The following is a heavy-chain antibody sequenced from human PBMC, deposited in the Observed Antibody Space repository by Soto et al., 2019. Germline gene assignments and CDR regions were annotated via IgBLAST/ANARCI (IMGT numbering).Heavy chain of an antibody. D-gene: IGHD5-18*01. J-gene: IGHJ4*02. Sequence: QVQLVQSGPEVKKPGSSVKVSCKASGDTFNSYVITWVRQAPGQGLEWLGGIITAFGTTSYAQNFKDRLTITADEAATTDQMELSSLTSDDTAMYYCTRSYGYTFGGSLDNWGQGTLVTVSS. CDR2: IITAFGTT. CDR3: TRSYGYTFGGSLDN. CDR1: GDTFNSYV. V-gene: IGHV1-69*01.